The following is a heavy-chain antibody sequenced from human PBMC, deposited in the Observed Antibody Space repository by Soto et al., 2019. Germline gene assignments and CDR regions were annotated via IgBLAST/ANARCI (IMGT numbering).Heavy chain of an antibody. CDR1: GFSFSNYA. J-gene: IGHJ4*02. Sequence: QVQLVESGGGVGQPGRSLRLSCAASGFSFSNYAMYWVRQAPGKGLEWVALISYDGKNEKYAESVRGRFTISRDNSKNTLDLQMSGLRGEDTSVYYCARHTAGGIFTHCGALGFWGQGTLVTVSS. CDR2: ISYDGKNE. D-gene: IGHD1-26*01. CDR3: ARHTAGGIFTHCGALGF. V-gene: IGHV3-30*04.